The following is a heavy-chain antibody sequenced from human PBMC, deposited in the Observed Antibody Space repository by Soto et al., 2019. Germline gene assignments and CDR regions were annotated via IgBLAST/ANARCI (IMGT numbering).Heavy chain of an antibody. CDR3: AREVIEAGDTDAFDI. J-gene: IGHJ3*02. Sequence: QVQLQESGPGLVKPSQTLSLTCTVSGGSISSGNYFWSWIRQRPGKGLEWIGYIHYSGDAYYNPSLNSRVTILVDTSKNQFSLRLSSVTAADTAVYYCAREVIEAGDTDAFDIWGQGTTVTISS. D-gene: IGHD6-13*01. CDR2: IHYSGDA. CDR1: GGSISSGNYF. V-gene: IGHV4-31*03.